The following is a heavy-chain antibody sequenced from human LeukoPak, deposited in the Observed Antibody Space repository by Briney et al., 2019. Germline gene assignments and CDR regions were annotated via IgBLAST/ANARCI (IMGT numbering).Heavy chain of an antibody. Sequence: GGSLRLSCAASGFTFSSYAMSWVRQAPGKGLEWVSAISGSGGSTYYADSVKGRFTISRDNAKNSLYLQMNSLRAEDTAVYYCASHPPATNYYYYYMDVWGKGTTVTVSS. V-gene: IGHV3-23*01. CDR2: ISGSGGST. CDR3: ASHPPATNYYYYYMDV. CDR1: GFTFSSYA. J-gene: IGHJ6*03.